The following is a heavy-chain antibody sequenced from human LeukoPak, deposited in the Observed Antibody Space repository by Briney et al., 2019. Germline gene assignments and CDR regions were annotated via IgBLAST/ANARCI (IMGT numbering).Heavy chain of an antibody. D-gene: IGHD5-24*01. CDR3: TRDAGSFNWAAWFDP. Sequence: PGRSLRLSCTVSGFTFGDYAVSWVRQAPGKGLEWVGFTRSKAYGETTEYAASVKGRFTISRDDSKNIAYLQMNSLKTEDTAVYYCTRDAGSFNWAAWFDPWGQGTLVTVSS. CDR1: GFTFGDYA. V-gene: IGHV3-49*04. CDR2: TRSKAYGETT. J-gene: IGHJ5*02.